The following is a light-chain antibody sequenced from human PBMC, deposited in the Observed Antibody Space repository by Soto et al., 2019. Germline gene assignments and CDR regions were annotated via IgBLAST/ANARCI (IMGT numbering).Light chain of an antibody. CDR2: EVS. V-gene: IGLV2-23*02. J-gene: IGLJ1*01. CDR3: CSYAGSSTLV. Sequence: QSVLTQPASVSGSPGQSITISCTGTSSYVGSYNLVSWYQQHPGKAPKLMIYEVSKRPSGVSNRFSGSKPGNTASLTISGLQAEDEADYYCCSYAGSSTLVFGTGTKVTV. CDR1: SSYVGSYNL.